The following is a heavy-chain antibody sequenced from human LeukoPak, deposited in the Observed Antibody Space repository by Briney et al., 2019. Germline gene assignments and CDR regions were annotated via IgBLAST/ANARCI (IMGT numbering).Heavy chain of an antibody. CDR2: IYTSGST. D-gene: IGHD6-13*01. CDR3: ARASSSWYSRLSFDY. V-gene: IGHV4-4*07. CDR1: GGSISSYY. Sequence: SETLSLTCTVSGGSISSYYWSWIRQPAGKGLEWIGRIYTSGSTNYNPPLRSRVTMSVDTSKNQFSLKLSSVTAADTAVYYCARASSSWYSRLSFDYWGQGTLVTVSS. J-gene: IGHJ4*02.